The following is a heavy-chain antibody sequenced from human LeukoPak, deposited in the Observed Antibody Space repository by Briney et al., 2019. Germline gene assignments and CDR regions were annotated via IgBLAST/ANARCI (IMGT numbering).Heavy chain of an antibody. CDR3: AELGITMIGGV. CDR1: GFTFSTYS. V-gene: IGHV3-21*01. CDR2: ISSTSSFI. J-gene: IGHJ6*04. D-gene: IGHD3-10*02. Sequence: GGSLRLSCAASGFTFSTYSMNWVRQAPGKGLEWVSSISSTSSFIYYADSVKGRFTISRDNAKNSLYLQMNSLRAEDTAVYYCAELGITMIGGVWGKGTTVTISS.